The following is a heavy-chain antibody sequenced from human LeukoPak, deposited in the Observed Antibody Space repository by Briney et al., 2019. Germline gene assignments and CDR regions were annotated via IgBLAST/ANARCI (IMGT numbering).Heavy chain of an antibody. CDR2: IYTGGST. J-gene: IGHJ4*02. Sequence: GGSLRLSCAASGFTVSSNYMSWVRQAPGKGLEWVSAIYTGGSTYYAGSVKGRFTISRDNSKNTRYLQMNSLRAEDTAVYYCARNLYYADSSGYYYYWGQGTLVTVSS. CDR1: GFTVSSNY. CDR3: ARNLYYADSSGYYYY. D-gene: IGHD3-22*01. V-gene: IGHV3-66*01.